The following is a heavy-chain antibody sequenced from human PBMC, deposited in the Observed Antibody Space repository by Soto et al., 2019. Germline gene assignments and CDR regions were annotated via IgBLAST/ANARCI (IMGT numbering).Heavy chain of an antibody. CDR1: GFSFTSTGGG. V-gene: IGHV2-5*02. CDR3: AHRQALGIGVAGTFDS. D-gene: IGHD6-19*01. Sequence: QITLKESGPTLVKPTQTLTLTCTFSGFSFTSTGGGVGWIRQPPGKALEWLALIYWDNDKRYSPSLKNRLTITTDTSKNQVVLTMTTMDPVDTATYYCAHRQALGIGVAGTFDSWGQGILLTVSS. CDR2: IYWDNDK. J-gene: IGHJ4*02.